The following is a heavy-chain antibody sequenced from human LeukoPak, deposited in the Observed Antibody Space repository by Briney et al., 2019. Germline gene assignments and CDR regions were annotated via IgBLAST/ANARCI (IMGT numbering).Heavy chain of an antibody. Sequence: SQTLSLTCAISGDSVSSNGATWNWIRQSPSRGLEWLGRTYYRSKWYNDYAVSVKSRITINPDTSKNQFSLQLNSVTPEDTAVHYCARAMRIVAAGTFYFDYWGQGTLVTVSS. CDR2: TYYRSKWYN. CDR1: GDSVSSNGAT. J-gene: IGHJ4*02. CDR3: ARAMRIVAAGTFYFDY. V-gene: IGHV6-1*01. D-gene: IGHD6-25*01.